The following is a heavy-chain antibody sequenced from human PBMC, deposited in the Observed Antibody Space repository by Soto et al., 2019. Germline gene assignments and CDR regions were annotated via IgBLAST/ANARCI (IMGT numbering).Heavy chain of an antibody. CDR2: ISAYNGNT. Sequence: QVQLVQSGAEVKKPGASVKVSCMASGYTFTSYGFSWVRQAPGQGLEWMGWISAYNGNTNYAQKVQGRVTMTTDTSTSTAYMELRSLRSDDTAVYYCSSFSIAAADPYGMDVWGQGTTVTVSS. J-gene: IGHJ6*02. CDR3: SSFSIAAADPYGMDV. V-gene: IGHV1-18*01. CDR1: GYTFTSYG. D-gene: IGHD6-13*01.